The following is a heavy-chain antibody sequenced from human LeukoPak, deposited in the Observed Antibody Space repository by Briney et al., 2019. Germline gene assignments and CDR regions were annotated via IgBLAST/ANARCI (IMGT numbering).Heavy chain of an antibody. CDR3: AREVGSAARGR. D-gene: IGHD1-26*01. J-gene: IGHJ4*02. CDR1: GFTDSSNY. Sequence: GGTLRLSCAASGFTDSSNYMSWVRQPPGKGLEWVANIKEDGSEKYYVDSVKGRFTISRDNAKNSVYLQMNSLRAEDTAVYYCAREVGSAARGRWGQGTLVIVSS. V-gene: IGHV3-7*05. CDR2: IKEDGSEK.